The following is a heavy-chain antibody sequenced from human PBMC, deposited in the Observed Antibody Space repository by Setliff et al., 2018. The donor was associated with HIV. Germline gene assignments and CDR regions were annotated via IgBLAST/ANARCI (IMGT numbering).Heavy chain of an antibody. D-gene: IGHD2-15*01. CDR2: IYPGDSDP. J-gene: IGHJ3*02. Sequence: RGESLKISCKGSGYSFTTYWIGWVRQMPGKGLEWMGIIYPGDSDPRYSPSFQGQVTISADKSISTAYLQWSSLKASDTAIYYCARPRSGGSIDAFDIWGQGTMVTVSS. CDR3: ARPRSGGSIDAFDI. CDR1: GYSFTTYW. V-gene: IGHV5-51*01.